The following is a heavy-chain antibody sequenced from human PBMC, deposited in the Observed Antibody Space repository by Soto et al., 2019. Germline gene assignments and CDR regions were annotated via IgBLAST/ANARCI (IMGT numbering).Heavy chain of an antibody. V-gene: IGHV4-34*01. D-gene: IGHD3-16*01. CDR1: GGSFSGYY. CDR2: INHSGST. CDR3: ARGLWFDY. J-gene: IGHJ4*02. Sequence: QVQLQQWGAGLLKPSETLSLTCAVYGGSFSGYYWSWIRQPPGKGLEWIGEINHSGSTNYNPSLXSXVXXSVDTSKNQFSLKLSSVTAADTAVYYCARGLWFDYWGQGTLVTVSS.